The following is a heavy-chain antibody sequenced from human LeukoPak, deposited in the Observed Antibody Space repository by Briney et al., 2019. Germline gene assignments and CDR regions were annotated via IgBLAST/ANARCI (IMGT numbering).Heavy chain of an antibody. J-gene: IGHJ4*02. CDR3: ARRATYYDSSGYYRTRSEFDY. CDR2: VNHSGTT. V-gene: IGHV4-34*01. CDR1: GGSFSADY. Sequence: SETLSLTCAVNGGSFSADYWSWIRQPPGKGLEWIGEVNHSGTTDYNPSLKRRVTISLDTSKNEVSLKLSSVTAADTAVYYCARRATYYDSSGYYRTRSEFDYWGQGTLVTVSS. D-gene: IGHD3-22*01.